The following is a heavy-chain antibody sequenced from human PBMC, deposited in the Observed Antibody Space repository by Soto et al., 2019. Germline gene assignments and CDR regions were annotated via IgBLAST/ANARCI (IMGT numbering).Heavy chain of an antibody. CDR1: GGSISSSSYY. CDR3: ARIRLAAAYLYWYFDL. J-gene: IGHJ2*01. CDR2: IYYSGST. V-gene: IGHV4-39*01. Sequence: QLQLQESGPGLVKPSETLSLTCTVSGGSISSSSYYWGWIRQPPGKGLEWIGSIYYSGSTYYNPSLKSRVTISVDTSKNQFSLKLSSVTAADTAVYYCARIRLAAAYLYWYFDLWGRGTLVTVSS. D-gene: IGHD6-13*01.